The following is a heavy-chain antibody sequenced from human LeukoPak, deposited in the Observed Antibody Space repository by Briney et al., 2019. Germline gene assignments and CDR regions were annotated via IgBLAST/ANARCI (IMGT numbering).Heavy chain of an antibody. CDR1: GGSISSYY. V-gene: IGHV4-59*01. CDR2: IYYSGSA. Sequence: SETLSLTCTVSGGSISSYYWSWIRQPPGKGLEWIGYIYYSGSANYNPSLKSRVTISVDTSKNQFSLKLSSVTAADTAVYYCARDRDWGLYWYFDLWGRGTLVTVSS. CDR3: ARDRDWGLYWYFDL. D-gene: IGHD3/OR15-3a*01. J-gene: IGHJ2*01.